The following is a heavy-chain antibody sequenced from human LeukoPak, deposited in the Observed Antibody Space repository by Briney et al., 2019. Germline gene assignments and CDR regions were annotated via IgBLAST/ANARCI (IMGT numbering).Heavy chain of an antibody. CDR3: AKAPVTSCRGAFCYPFDS. CDR1: GFTFSSHG. D-gene: IGHD2-15*01. CDR2: ISPNGVIT. J-gene: IGHJ4*02. Sequence: GGSLRLSCAASGFTFSSHGMNWVRQAPGKGLEWVSGISPNGVITYYADSVKGRFTISRDNSKGTVYLQMNSLRPEDTAVYYCAKAPVTSCRGAFCYPFDSWGQGTLVTVSS. V-gene: IGHV3-23*01.